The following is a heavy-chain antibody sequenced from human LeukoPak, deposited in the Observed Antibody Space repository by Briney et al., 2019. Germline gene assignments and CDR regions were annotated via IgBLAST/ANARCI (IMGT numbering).Heavy chain of an antibody. CDR1: GFTFSIYG. D-gene: IGHD3-22*01. Sequence: GGSLRLSCAASGFTFSIYGMHWVRQAPGKGLEWVAVIWYDGSNKYYADSVKGRFTISRDNSKNTLYLQMNSLRAEDTAVYYCAKDGDSSGYPEYFQHWGQGTLVTVSS. CDR2: IWYDGSNK. CDR3: AKDGDSSGYPEYFQH. J-gene: IGHJ1*01. V-gene: IGHV3-33*06.